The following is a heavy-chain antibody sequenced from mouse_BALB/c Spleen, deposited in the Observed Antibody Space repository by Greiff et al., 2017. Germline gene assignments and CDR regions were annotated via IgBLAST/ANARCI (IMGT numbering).Heavy chain of an antibody. CDR2: ISSGGSYT. Sequence: EVQGVESGGDLVKPGGSLKLSCAASGFTFSSYGMSWVRQTPDKRLEWVATISSGGSYTYYPDSVKGRFTISRDNAKNTLYLQMSSLKSEDTAMYYCARKGLPKGFDYWGQGTTLTVSS. CDR1: GFTFSSYG. V-gene: IGHV5-6*01. J-gene: IGHJ2*01. D-gene: IGHD6-2*01. CDR3: ARKGLPKGFDY.